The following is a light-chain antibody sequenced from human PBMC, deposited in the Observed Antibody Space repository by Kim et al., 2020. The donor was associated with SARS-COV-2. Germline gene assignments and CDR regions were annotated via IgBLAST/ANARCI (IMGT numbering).Light chain of an antibody. V-gene: IGLV3-19*01. Sequence: LGQTVTITCQGDSLRNFHASWYQQKPGQAPVLVFYGTGHRPSGIPDRFSGSNSGDRSSLTITGAQAADEADYYCNCRASHPVRVFFGGGTQLTVL. CDR2: GTG. CDR1: SLRNFH. CDR3: NCRASHPVRVF. J-gene: IGLJ7*01.